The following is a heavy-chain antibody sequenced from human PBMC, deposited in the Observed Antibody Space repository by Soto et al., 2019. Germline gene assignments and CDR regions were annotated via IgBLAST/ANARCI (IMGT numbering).Heavy chain of an antibody. CDR3: ARDSRTRYDFWSGYTGDYYYCMDV. CDR2: IYYSGST. CDR1: GGSVSSGSYY. D-gene: IGHD3-3*01. J-gene: IGHJ6*02. Sequence: SETLSLTCTVSGGSVSSGSYYWSWIRQPPGKGLEWIGYIYYSGSTNYNPSLKSRVTISVDTSKNQFSLKLSSVTAADTAVYYCARDSRTRYDFWSGYTGDYYYCMDVWGQGTTVT. V-gene: IGHV4-61*01.